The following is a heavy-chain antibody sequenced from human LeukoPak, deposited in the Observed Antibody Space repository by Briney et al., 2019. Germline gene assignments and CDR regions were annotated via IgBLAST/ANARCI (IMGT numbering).Heavy chain of an antibody. D-gene: IGHD6-13*01. CDR2: ILYSGST. J-gene: IGHJ6*03. CDR3: ARGSSSWSDYYYMDV. V-gene: IGHV4-59*01. CDR1: GGSISSYY. Sequence: PSETLSHTCTVSGGSISSYYWSWIRQPPGKRLAWIGYILYSGSTNYNPSLKSRATMSVDTSKNQFSLKVSSVTAADTAVYYCARGSSSWSDYYYMDVWGKGTTVTVSS.